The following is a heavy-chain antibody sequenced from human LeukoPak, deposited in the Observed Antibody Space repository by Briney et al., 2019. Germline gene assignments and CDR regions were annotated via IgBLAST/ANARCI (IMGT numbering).Heavy chain of an antibody. D-gene: IGHD1-26*01. CDR2: IYPGDSDT. Sequence: GESLKISCKGSGYSFTSYWIGWVRQMPGKGLEWMGIIYPGDSDTRYSPSFQGQVTISADKSISTAYLQWSGLKASDTAMYYCARSSFSGSHHFDYWGQGTLVTVSS. CDR3: ARSSFSGSHHFDY. CDR1: GYSFTSYW. V-gene: IGHV5-51*01. J-gene: IGHJ4*02.